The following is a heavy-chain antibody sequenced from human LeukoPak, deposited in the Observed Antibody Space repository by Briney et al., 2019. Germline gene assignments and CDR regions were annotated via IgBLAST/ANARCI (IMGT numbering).Heavy chain of an antibody. V-gene: IGHV4-34*01. Sequence: SETLSPTCAVYGGSFSGYYWSWIRQPPGKGLEWIGEINHSGTTNSKPSLKTRVTFSVDTSKNQFSLRLSSVTAADTAVYYCARGLRNTIDYWGQGTLVTVSS. CDR2: INHSGTT. J-gene: IGHJ4*02. CDR1: GGSFSGYY. CDR3: ARGLRNTIDY.